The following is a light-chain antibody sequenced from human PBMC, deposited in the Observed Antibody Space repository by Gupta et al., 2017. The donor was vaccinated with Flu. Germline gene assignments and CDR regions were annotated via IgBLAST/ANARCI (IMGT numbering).Light chain of an antibody. V-gene: IGLV2-8*01. Sequence: GSSSDIGAYNYVSGFQQHPGKAPKLIIYEVRNRPSGVPDRFSGSKSDNTASLTVSGLQAEDEADYYCSSFADGRYVFGTGTKVTVL. J-gene: IGLJ1*01. CDR1: SSDIGAYNY. CDR2: EVR. CDR3: SSFADGRYV.